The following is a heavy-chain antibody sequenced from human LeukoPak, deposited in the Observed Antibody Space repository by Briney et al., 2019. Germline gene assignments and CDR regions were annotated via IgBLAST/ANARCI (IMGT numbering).Heavy chain of an antibody. J-gene: IGHJ6*03. D-gene: IGHD3-10*01. Sequence: GGSLRLSCAASGFTFSSYSMNWVRQAPGKGLEWVSYISSSSSTIYYADSVKGRFTISRDNAKNSLYLQMNSLRAEDTAVYYCARGVPFYYMDVWGKGTTVTVSS. CDR2: ISSSSSTI. CDR1: GFTFSSYS. V-gene: IGHV3-48*01. CDR3: ARGVPFYYMDV.